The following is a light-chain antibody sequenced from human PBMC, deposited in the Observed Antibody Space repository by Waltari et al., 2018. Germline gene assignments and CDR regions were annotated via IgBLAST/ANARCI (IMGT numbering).Light chain of an antibody. J-gene: IGKJ1*01. V-gene: IGKV1-39*01. CDR2: AAS. Sequence: DIQMTQSPSSLSASVGDRVTITCRASQSIASNLSWYQQKPGKAPKRLIYAASSLQSGVPSRFSARGSGTDFTLTISSLQREDFATYYCQQSYSSPRTFGQGTKVEVK. CDR3: QQSYSSPRT. CDR1: QSIASN.